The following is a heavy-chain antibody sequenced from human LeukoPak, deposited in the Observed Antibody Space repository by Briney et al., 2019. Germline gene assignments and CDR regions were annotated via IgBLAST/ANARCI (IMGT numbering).Heavy chain of an antibody. CDR1: AFTFSGYG. Sequence: QSGGSLRLSCAASAFTFSGYGMHWVRQAPGKGLEWVAFIRYDGNYEYYADSVKGRFTISRDNSKNTLFLQMNSLRAEDTAVYYCAREPYYSDAGSYSDLDYWGQGTLVTVSA. J-gene: IGHJ4*02. V-gene: IGHV3-30*02. CDR3: AREPYYSDAGSYSDLDY. CDR2: IRYDGNYE. D-gene: IGHD3-10*01.